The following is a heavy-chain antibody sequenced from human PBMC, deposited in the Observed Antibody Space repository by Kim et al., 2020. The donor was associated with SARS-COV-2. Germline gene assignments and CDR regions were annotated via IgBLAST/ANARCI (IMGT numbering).Heavy chain of an antibody. CDR1: GGSISSSNW. CDR3: AHSYYDSSGYYFPFDY. Sequence: SETLSLTCAVSGGSISSSNWWSWVRQPPGKGLEWIGEIYHSGSTNYNPSLKSRVTISVDKSKNQFSLKLSSVTAADTAVYYCAHSYYDSSGYYFPFDYWGQGTLVTVSS. V-gene: IGHV4-4*02. CDR2: IYHSGST. D-gene: IGHD3-22*01. J-gene: IGHJ4*02.